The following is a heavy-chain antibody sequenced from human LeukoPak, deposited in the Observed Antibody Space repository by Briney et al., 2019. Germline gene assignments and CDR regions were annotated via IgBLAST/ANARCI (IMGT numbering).Heavy chain of an antibody. CDR3: ARGPRITMVRGGQWYYYMDV. D-gene: IGHD3-10*01. CDR1: GFTFSTYG. Sequence: GGSLRLSCAASGFTFSTYGMHWVRQAPGKGLEWVAFIRYGGRNKYYADSMKGRFTISRDNSKNTLCLQMNSLRAEDTAVYYCARGPRITMVRGGQWYYYMDVWGKGTTVTIFS. J-gene: IGHJ6*03. V-gene: IGHV3-30*02. CDR2: IRYGGRNK.